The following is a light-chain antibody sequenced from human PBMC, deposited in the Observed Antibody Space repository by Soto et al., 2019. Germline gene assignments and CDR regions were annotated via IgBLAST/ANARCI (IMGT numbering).Light chain of an antibody. Sequence: EIVLTQSPGTLSLSPGERATLSCRASQSVSSSYLAWYQQKPGQAPRVLIYAASSRATGIPDRFSGSGSGTEFTITVSRLGPEDFTVYFSQQNGNSRPNTFGQETKVEIK. CDR3: QQNGNSRPNT. V-gene: IGKV3-20*01. J-gene: IGKJ2*01. CDR1: QSVSSSY. CDR2: AAS.